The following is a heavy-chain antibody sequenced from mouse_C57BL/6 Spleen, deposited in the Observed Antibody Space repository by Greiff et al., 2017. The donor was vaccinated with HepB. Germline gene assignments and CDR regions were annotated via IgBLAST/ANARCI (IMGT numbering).Heavy chain of an antibody. V-gene: IGHV1-69*01. D-gene: IGHD2-3*01. Sequence: VQLQQPGAELVMPGASVKLSCKASGYTFTSYWMHWVKQRPGQGLEWIGEIDPSDSYTNYNQKFKGKSTLTVDKSSSTAYMQLSSLTSEDSAVYYCARGGDGYYQGYFDYWGQGTTLTVSS. CDR2: IDPSDSYT. J-gene: IGHJ2*01. CDR1: GYTFTSYW. CDR3: ARGGDGYYQGYFDY.